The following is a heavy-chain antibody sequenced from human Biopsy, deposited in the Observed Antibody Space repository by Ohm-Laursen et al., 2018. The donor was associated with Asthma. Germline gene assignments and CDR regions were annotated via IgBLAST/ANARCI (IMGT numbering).Heavy chain of an antibody. CDR2: IYYSGRT. Sequence: GTLSLTCIVSGDAMSTIGSYWGWIRQSPGKGLEWIGSIYYSGRTYYNPSLESRVTISADTSKNHFSLKVTSVTAADTAVYYCARAVSSSSYWYFDLRGRGDLVTVSS. D-gene: IGHD6-6*01. J-gene: IGHJ2*01. CDR3: ARAVSSSSYWYFDL. V-gene: IGHV4-39*02. CDR1: GDAMSTIGSY.